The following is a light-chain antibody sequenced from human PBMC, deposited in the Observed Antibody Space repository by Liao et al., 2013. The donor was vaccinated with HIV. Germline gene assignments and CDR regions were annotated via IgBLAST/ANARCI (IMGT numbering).Light chain of an antibody. CDR2: QDT. J-gene: IGLJ1*01. CDR3: QAWDSNTGV. Sequence: SYELTQPPSVSVSPGQTASIICSGDKLGDKFASWYQQKPGQSPVLLIYQDTKRPSGIPERFSGSNSGNTATLTISGTQAMDEADYYCQAWDSNTGVFGTGSKVTVL. V-gene: IGLV3-1*01. CDR1: KLGDKF.